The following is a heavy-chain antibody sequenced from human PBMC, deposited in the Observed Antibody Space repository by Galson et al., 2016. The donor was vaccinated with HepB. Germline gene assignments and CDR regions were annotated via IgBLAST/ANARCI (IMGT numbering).Heavy chain of an antibody. CDR2: IIPIFGKA. CDR3: ASRGARSCSGGSCYECDY. J-gene: IGHJ4*02. V-gene: IGHV1-69*13. Sequence: SVKVSCKASGGTFSYYAISWVRQAPGQGLERMGGIIPIFGKADYAQKFQGRVTITADDSTSTAYMELSSLRSEDTAVYYCASRGARSCSGGSCYECDYWGQGTLVTVSS. D-gene: IGHD2-15*01. CDR1: GGTFSYYA.